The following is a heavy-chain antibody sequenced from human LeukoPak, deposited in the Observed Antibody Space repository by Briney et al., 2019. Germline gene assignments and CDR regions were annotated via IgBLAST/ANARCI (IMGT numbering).Heavy chain of an antibody. J-gene: IGHJ6*03. V-gene: IGHV3-48*03. CDR3: ARDPRPAGFHYYYMDV. D-gene: IGHD2-2*01. CDR1: GFTFSSYE. Sequence: GGSLRLSCAASGFTFSSYEMNWVRQAPGKGLEWVSYISSSGSAIYYADSVKGRFTISRDNSKNTQYLQMNSLRAEDTAVYYCARDPRPAGFHYYYMDVWGKGTTVTISS. CDR2: ISSSGSAI.